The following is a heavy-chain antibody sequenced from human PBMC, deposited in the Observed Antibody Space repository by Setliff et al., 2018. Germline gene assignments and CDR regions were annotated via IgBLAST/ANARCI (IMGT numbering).Heavy chain of an antibody. D-gene: IGHD2-2*01. CDR2: INNYNTNT. V-gene: IGHV1-18*01. Sequence: GASVKVSCKASGGTFKNYAISWVRQAPGQGLEWMGWINNYNTNTKYAQKLQGRVTMTTDTSTGTAYLELRSLRSDDTAVYYCSRLVRYCTTTTCQRLSGGEYWGQGTLVTVSS. CDR1: GGTFKNYA. CDR3: SRLVRYCTTTTCQRLSGGEY. J-gene: IGHJ4*02.